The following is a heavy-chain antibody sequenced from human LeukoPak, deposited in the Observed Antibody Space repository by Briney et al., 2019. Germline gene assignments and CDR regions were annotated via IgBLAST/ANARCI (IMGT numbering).Heavy chain of an antibody. CDR1: GFPFSSYG. CDR2: IRYDGSNE. D-gene: IGHD1-1*01. Sequence: GGSLRLSCAASGFPFSSYGMHWVRQAPGKGLEWVAFIRYDGSNEYYVDSVKGRFTISGDNSKNTLYLQMNSLRAEDTAVYYCASPGTTGMTRRNYFDYWDQGILVTVSS. V-gene: IGHV3-30*02. J-gene: IGHJ4*02. CDR3: ASPGTTGMTRRNYFDY.